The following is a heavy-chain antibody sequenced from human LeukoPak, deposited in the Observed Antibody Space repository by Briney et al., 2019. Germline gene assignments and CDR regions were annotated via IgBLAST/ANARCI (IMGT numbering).Heavy chain of an antibody. V-gene: IGHV3-66*01. J-gene: IGHJ4*02. CDR1: GFTVSSNY. CDR3: ARVGSYFNYDY. CDR2: IYSGGSGGST. Sequence: GGSLRLSCAASGFTVSSNYMSWVRQAPGKGLEWVSVIYSGGSGGSTSYADSVKGRFTISRGNSENTIYLQMNSLRAEDTAVYYCARVGSYFNYDYWGQGTLVTVSS. D-gene: IGHD5-24*01.